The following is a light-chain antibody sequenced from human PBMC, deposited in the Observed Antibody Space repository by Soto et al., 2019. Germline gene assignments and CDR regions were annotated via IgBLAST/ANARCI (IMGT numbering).Light chain of an antibody. CDR1: QRVTTY. CDR2: TAS. V-gene: IGKV1-39*01. J-gene: IGKJ2*01. CDR3: QQSYSTPYT. Sequence: IQMTQSPSSLSASVGDRVTITCRASQRVTTYLNWYQQKPGKAPKLLISTASTLQRGVPSRFSGSGSGTDFTLIITTLQPGDFATYFCQQSYSTPYTFGQGTKLEIK.